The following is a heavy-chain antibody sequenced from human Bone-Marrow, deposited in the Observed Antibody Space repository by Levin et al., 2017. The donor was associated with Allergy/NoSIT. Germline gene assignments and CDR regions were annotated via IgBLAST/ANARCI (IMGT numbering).Heavy chain of an antibody. CDR1: GFTFRNSA. D-gene: IGHD3-3*01. J-gene: IGHJ4*02. CDR2: ITGDGDDT. V-gene: IGHV3-23*01. CDR3: AKGITIFGVGRLDY. Sequence: LSLTCAASGFTFRNSAMNWVRQAAGKGLEWLSGITGDGDDTHYADSVKGRFTISRDNSKNTLYLQMSSLRAEDTATYYCAKGITIFGVGRLDYWGQGILVTVSS.